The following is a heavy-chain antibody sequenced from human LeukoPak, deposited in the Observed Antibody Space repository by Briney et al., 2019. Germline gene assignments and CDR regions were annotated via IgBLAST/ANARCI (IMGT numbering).Heavy chain of an antibody. CDR2: INSSTNTI. Sequence: GGSLRLSCAASGFTFSTYAMKWVRQAPGKGLEWISYINSSTNTIYYADSLKGRFTISRDNAKNSLYLQMNSLRAEDTAVYYCAREKYGDYVSDYWGQGTLVTVSS. CDR3: AREKYGDYVSDY. D-gene: IGHD4-17*01. CDR1: GFTFSTYA. V-gene: IGHV3-48*01. J-gene: IGHJ4*02.